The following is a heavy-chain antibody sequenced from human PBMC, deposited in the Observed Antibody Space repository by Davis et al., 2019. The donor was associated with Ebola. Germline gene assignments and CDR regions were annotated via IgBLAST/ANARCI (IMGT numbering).Heavy chain of an antibody. CDR3: ARAYKGRGMGPGPFDY. CDR2: IWYDGSNK. V-gene: IGHV3-33*01. CDR1: GFTFSSYG. D-gene: IGHD1-1*01. J-gene: IGHJ4*02. Sequence: PGGSLRLSCAASGFTFSSYGMHWVRQAPGKGLEWVAVIWYDGSNKYYADSVKGRFTISRDNSKNTLYLQMNSLRAEDTAVYYCARAYKGRGMGPGPFDYWGQGTLVTVSS.